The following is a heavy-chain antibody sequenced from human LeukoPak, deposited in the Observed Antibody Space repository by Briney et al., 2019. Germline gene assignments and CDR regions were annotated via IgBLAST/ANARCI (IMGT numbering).Heavy chain of an antibody. CDR3: AKDLVVVPRVLDY. Sequence: PGGSLRLSCAASGFTFSSYGMHWVRQAPGKGLEWVAFIRYDGSNKYYADSVKGRLTISRDNSKNTLYLQMNSLRAEDTAVYYCAKDLVVVPRVLDYWGQGTLVTVSS. CDR2: IRYDGSNK. V-gene: IGHV3-30*02. J-gene: IGHJ4*02. D-gene: IGHD2-2*01. CDR1: GFTFSSYG.